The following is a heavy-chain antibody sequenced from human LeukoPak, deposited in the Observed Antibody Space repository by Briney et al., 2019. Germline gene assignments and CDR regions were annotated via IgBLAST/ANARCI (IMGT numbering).Heavy chain of an antibody. CDR2: IRSKAYGGTT. J-gene: IGHJ5*02. D-gene: IGHD2-15*01. CDR1: GFTFGDYA. CDR3: TRYEQTHRIFGSST. V-gene: IGHV3-49*04. Sequence: PGGSLRLSCTASGFTFGDYAMSWVRQAPGKGLEWVGFIRSKAYGGTTEYAASVKGRFTISRDDSKSIAYLQMNSLKTEDTAVCYCTRYEQTHRIFGSSTWGQGTLVTVSS.